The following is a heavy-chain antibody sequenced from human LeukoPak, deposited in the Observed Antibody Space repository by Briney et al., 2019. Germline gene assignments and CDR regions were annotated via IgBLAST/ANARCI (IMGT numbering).Heavy chain of an antibody. CDR2: IRDKGDST. CDR3: AKVSWSWYFDS. D-gene: IGHD1-26*01. Sequence: GGSLRLSCAASGFTFSSYAMTWVRQAPGKGLEWVSDIRDKGDSTNYADSVKGRFTISRDNSKSMLYPQMSSLRAEDTAAYYCAKVSWSWYFDSWGQGTLVTVSS. J-gene: IGHJ4*02. V-gene: IGHV3-23*01. CDR1: GFTFSSYA.